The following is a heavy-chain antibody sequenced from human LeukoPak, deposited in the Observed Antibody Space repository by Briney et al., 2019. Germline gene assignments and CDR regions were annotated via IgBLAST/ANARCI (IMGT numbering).Heavy chain of an antibody. Sequence: PGGSLRLSCAASGFTFSSYWMSWVRQAPGKGLEWVANIKQDGSVKYYVDSVKGRFTISRDNAKNSLYLQMNSLRAEDTAVYYCARDVSMIFGVDLTSYYYYYMDVWGKGTTVTVSS. CDR1: GFTFSSYW. D-gene: IGHD3-3*01. CDR2: IKQDGSVK. J-gene: IGHJ6*03. CDR3: ARDVSMIFGVDLTSYYYYYMDV. V-gene: IGHV3-7*01.